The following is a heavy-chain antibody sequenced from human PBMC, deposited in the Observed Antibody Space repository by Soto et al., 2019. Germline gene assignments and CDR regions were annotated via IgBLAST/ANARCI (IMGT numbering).Heavy chain of an antibody. CDR1: GGTFSSYA. CDR3: ARDLGSGWYNY. D-gene: IGHD6-19*01. V-gene: IGHV1-69*13. Sequence: SVKVSCKASGGTFSSYAISWVRQAPGQGLEWMGGIIPIFGTANYAQNFQGRVTIAADESTNTAYMELSSLRSEDTAVYYCARDLGSGWYNYWGQGTLVTVSS. CDR2: IIPIFGTA. J-gene: IGHJ4*02.